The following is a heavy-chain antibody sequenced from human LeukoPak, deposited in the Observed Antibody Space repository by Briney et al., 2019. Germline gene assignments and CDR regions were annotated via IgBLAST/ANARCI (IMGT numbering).Heavy chain of an antibody. J-gene: IGHJ4*02. CDR2: IWYDGSNK. D-gene: IGHD2-15*01. V-gene: IGHV3-33*06. CDR1: GFTFSSYG. Sequence: GGSLRLSCAASGFTFSSYGMHWVRQAPGKGLEWVAVIWYDGSNKYYADSVKGRFTISRDIAKNTLYLQMNSLRADDTAVYYCAKAGNTAWSAVDYWGRGTLVTVSS. CDR3: AKAGNTAWSAVDY.